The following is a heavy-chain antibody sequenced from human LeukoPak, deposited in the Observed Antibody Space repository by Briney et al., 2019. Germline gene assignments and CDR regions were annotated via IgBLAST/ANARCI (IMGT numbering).Heavy chain of an antibody. CDR2: ISSSSSTI. Sequence: GGSLRLSCAASGFTFSSYSMNWVRQAPGKGLEWVSYISSSSSTIYYADSVKGRFTISRDNAKNSLYLRMNSLRAEDTAVYYCAREPEAPRLYYYYGMDVWGQGTTVTVSS. CDR3: AREPEAPRLYYYYGMDV. CDR1: GFTFSSYS. J-gene: IGHJ6*02. V-gene: IGHV3-48*01. D-gene: IGHD6-25*01.